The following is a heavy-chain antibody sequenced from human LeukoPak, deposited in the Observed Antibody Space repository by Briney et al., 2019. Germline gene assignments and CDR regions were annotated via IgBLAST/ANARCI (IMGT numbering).Heavy chain of an antibody. CDR1: GGSFSGYY. CDR2: INHSGST. V-gene: IGHV4-34*01. J-gene: IGHJ5*02. Sequence: SETLSLTCAVYGGSFSGYYWSWIRQPPGKGLEWIGEINHSGSTNYNPSLKSRVTISVDTSKNQFSLKLSSVTAADTAVYYCARVLKYCSSTSCYSNWFDPWGQGTLVTVSS. CDR3: ARVLKYCSSTSCYSNWFDP. D-gene: IGHD2-2*01.